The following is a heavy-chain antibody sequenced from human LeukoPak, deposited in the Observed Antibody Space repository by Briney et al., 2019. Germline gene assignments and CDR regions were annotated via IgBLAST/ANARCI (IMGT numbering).Heavy chain of an antibody. CDR1: GFTFDDYA. CDR2: ISWNSGSI. V-gene: IGHV3-9*01. CDR3: ARVYYGSGSYLYYYYYMDV. Sequence: PGGSLRLSCAASGFTFDDYAMHWVRQAPGKGLEWVSGISWNSGSIGYADSVKGRFTISRDNAKNSLYLQMNSLRAEDTAVYYCARVYYGSGSYLYYYYYMDVWGKGTTVTVSS. J-gene: IGHJ6*03. D-gene: IGHD3-10*01.